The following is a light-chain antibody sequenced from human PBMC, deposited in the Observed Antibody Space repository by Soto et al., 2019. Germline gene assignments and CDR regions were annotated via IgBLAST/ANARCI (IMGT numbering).Light chain of an antibody. CDR3: QQSYSTPIT. Sequence: DIQITQSPSSLAASAGYRVTVTCRASQRIGSSLNWYQQKPGKAPKVLIYAASSLQSGVPSRFSGSGSGTDFTLTISSLQPEDFATYYCQQSYSTPITFGQGTRLEIK. CDR2: AAS. J-gene: IGKJ5*01. CDR1: QRIGSS. V-gene: IGKV1-39*01.